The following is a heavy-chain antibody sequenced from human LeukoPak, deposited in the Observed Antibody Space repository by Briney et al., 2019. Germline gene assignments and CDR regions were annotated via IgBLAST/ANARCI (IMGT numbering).Heavy chain of an antibody. D-gene: IGHD1-14*01. Sequence: GGSLRLSCAASGFTFSIYAMTWVRQAPGKGLEWVSGISGSDGSTNYADSIKGWFTISRDNSKNTLFLQMNSLRADDTAVYYCVKRTGLHFDFWGQGTLVTVSS. J-gene: IGHJ4*02. CDR2: ISGSDGST. CDR3: VKRTGLHFDF. V-gene: IGHV3-23*01. CDR1: GFTFSIYA.